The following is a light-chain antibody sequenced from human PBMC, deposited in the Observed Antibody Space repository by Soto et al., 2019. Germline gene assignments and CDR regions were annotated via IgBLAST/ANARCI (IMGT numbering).Light chain of an antibody. CDR2: GAS. CDR3: QQHDRYPFT. V-gene: IGKV3D-15*01. J-gene: IGKJ4*01. Sequence: EIVMTQSPATLSVSPGERATLSCRASQSVSSNLAWYQQKPGQAPRLLIYGASNRATGIPARFSGSGSGTDFTLTISSLQPEDFASYYCQQHDRYPFTFGGGTKVDIK. CDR1: QSVSSN.